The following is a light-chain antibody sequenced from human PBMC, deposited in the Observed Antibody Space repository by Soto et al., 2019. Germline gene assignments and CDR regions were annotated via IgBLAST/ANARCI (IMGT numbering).Light chain of an antibody. CDR1: QSVSSF. CDR3: QHRGNWLGT. J-gene: IGKJ3*01. Sequence: EIVLTQSPATLSLSPGERATLSCRASQSVSSFLAWYQQKSGQTPRLLIYDASNRATGIPARFSGSGSGTDFTLTISRLEPEDFAVYYCQHRGNWLGTFGPGTKVDIK. V-gene: IGKV3-11*01. CDR2: DAS.